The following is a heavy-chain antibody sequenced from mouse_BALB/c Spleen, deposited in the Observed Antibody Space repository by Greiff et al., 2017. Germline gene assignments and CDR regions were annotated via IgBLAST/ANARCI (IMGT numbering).Heavy chain of an antibody. CDR1: GYAFTNYL. CDR3: AGATYGNFWFAY. V-gene: IGHV1-54*01. J-gene: IGHJ3*01. D-gene: IGHD2-1*01. CDR2: INPGSGGT. Sequence: QDHVKQSGAELVRPGTSVKVSCKASGYAFTNYLIEWVKQRPGQGLEWIGVINPGSGGTNYNEKFKGKATLTADKSSSTAYMQLSSLTSDDSAVYFCAGATYGNFWFAYWGQGTLVTVSA.